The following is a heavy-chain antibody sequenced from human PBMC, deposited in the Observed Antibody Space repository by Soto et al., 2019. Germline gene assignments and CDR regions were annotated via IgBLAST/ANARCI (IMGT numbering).Heavy chain of an antibody. CDR3: ARAYYYDSSGYYPVDN. D-gene: IGHD3-22*01. CDR2: ISAYNGNT. J-gene: IGHJ4*02. CDR1: GYTFTNFG. Sequence: QVPLVQSGAEVKKPGASVKVSCKASGYTFTNFGITWVRQAPGQGLEWMGWISAYNGNTNYAQNLQGRVTMPXXTXTXXAYMELRSLRSDDTAVYYCARAYYYDSSGYYPVDNWGQGTLVTVSS. V-gene: IGHV1-18*01.